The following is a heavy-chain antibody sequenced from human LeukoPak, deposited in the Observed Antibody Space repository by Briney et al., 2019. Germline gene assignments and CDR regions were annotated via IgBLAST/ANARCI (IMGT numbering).Heavy chain of an antibody. V-gene: IGHV3-9*03. D-gene: IGHD2-2*01. Sequence: GGSLRLSCAAPGFTFDDYAMHWVRQAPGKSLEWVSGISWNSGSIGYADSVKGRFTISRDNAKNSLYLQMNSLRAEDMALYYCAKAGCSSTSCYGNWFDPWGQGTLVTVSS. CDR1: GFTFDDYA. CDR3: AKAGCSSTSCYGNWFDP. J-gene: IGHJ5*02. CDR2: ISWNSGSI.